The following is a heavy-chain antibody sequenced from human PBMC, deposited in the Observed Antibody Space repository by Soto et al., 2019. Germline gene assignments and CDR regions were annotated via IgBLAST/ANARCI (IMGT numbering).Heavy chain of an antibody. CDR2: IIPIFGTA. Sequence: QVQLVQSGAEVKKPGSSVKVSCKASGGTFSSYAISWVRQAPGQGLEWMGGIIPIFGTANYAQKFQGRVTITADETTSTGYMEVSSLRSEGTGVYYCAGPGGIFYDYWGQGTLVTVSS. CDR1: GGTFSSYA. D-gene: IGHD3-9*01. V-gene: IGHV1-69*01. J-gene: IGHJ4*02. CDR3: AGPGGIFYDY.